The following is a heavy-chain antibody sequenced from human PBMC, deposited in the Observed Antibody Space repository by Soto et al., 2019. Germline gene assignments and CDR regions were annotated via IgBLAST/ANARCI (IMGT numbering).Heavy chain of an antibody. CDR3: ARGSPVYGLYCDY. CDR1: GGSFSGYY. D-gene: IGHD3-10*01. CDR2: INHSGST. J-gene: IGHJ4*02. Sequence: SETLSLTCAVYGGSFSGYYWSWIRQPPGKGLEWIGEINHSGSTNYNPSLKSRVTISVDTSKNQFSLKLSSVTAADTAVYYCARGSPVYGLYCDYWGQGILVTVAS. V-gene: IGHV4-34*01.